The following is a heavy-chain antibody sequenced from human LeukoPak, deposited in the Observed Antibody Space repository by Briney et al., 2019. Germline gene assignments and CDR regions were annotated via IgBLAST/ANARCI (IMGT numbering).Heavy chain of an antibody. CDR2: MNPDTGNT. CDR3: ARGRPTNLGGIY. J-gene: IGHJ4*02. CDR1: GYTFTSHH. D-gene: IGHD7-27*01. V-gene: IGHV1-8*01. Sequence: ASVKVSCKASGYTFTSHHMNWVRQAAGQGFEWMGWMNPDTGNTVYAQKFQGRVTMTWDTSISTAYMELDSLRSEDTAVYYCARGRPTNLGGIYWGQGTLVTVSS.